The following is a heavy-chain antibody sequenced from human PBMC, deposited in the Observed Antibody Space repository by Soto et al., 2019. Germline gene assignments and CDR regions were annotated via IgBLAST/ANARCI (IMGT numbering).Heavy chain of an antibody. V-gene: IGHV4-38-2*01. D-gene: IGHD3-3*01. CDR2: IYHSGST. Sequence: SETLSLTCAVSGYSISSGYYWGWIRQPPGKGLEWIGSIYHSGSTYYNPSLKSRVTISVDTSKNQFSLKLSSVTAADTAVYYCARVIRYYDFWRGYYPQTPFDYWGQGTLVTVSS. J-gene: IGHJ4*02. CDR3: ARVIRYYDFWRGYYPQTPFDY. CDR1: GYSISSGYY.